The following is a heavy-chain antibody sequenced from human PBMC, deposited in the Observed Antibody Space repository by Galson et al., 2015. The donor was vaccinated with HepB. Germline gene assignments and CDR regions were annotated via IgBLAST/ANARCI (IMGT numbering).Heavy chain of an antibody. J-gene: IGHJ6*02. D-gene: IGHD3-16*02. CDR1: GFTFSSYG. CDR2: IWYDGSNK. V-gene: IGHV3-33*01. CDR3: ARDPRVVWGSYRPLGGYYYGMDV. Sequence: SLRISCAASGFTFSSYGVHWVRQAPGKGLEWVAVIWYDGSNKYYADSVKGRFTISRDNSKNTLYLQMNSLRAEDTAVYYCARDPRVVWGSYRPLGGYYYGMDVWGQGTTVTVSS.